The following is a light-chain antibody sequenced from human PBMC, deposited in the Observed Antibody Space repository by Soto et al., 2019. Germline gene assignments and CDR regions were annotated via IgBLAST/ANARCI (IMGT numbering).Light chain of an antibody. Sequence: DIQLTQSPSTLSAYVEDSVTITRRASQSISSWLAWYQQKPGKAPNLLIYDAASLEAGVPARFSGSGTGTEFTLTISSLQREDFATYYCQQYNSYSRTFGQGTKVEIK. J-gene: IGKJ1*01. CDR3: QQYNSYSRT. V-gene: IGKV1-5*01. CDR2: DAA. CDR1: QSISSW.